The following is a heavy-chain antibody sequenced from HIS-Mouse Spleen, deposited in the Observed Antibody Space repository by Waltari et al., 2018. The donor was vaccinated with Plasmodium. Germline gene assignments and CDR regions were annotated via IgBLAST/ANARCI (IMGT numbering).Heavy chain of an antibody. D-gene: IGHD2-15*01. V-gene: IGHV1-46*01. CDR3: ARDRTDCSGGSCYWFDP. CDR2: INPSGGST. J-gene: IGHJ5*02. Sequence: QVQLVQSGAEVKKPGASVKVSCKASGYTFTSYYMHWVRQAPGQGLEWMGIINPSGGSTSYEQKFQGRVTMTRDTSTSTGYMELSSLRSEEPAVYYCARDRTDCSGGSCYWFDPWGQGTLVTVSS. CDR1: GYTFTSYY.